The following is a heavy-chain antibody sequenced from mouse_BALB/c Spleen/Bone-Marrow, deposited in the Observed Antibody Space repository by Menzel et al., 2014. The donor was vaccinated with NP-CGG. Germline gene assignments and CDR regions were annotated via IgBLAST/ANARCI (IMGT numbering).Heavy chain of an antibody. J-gene: IGHJ3*01. D-gene: IGHD1-1*01. Sequence: SGAELVKPGASVKLSCTASGFNIKDTYMRWVRQRPEQGLEWIGRIDPANGNTKYDPKFQGKATITADTSSNTAYLQLSSLTSEDTAVYYCARYNYGSSQFAYWGQGTLVTVSA. CDR3: ARYNYGSSQFAY. V-gene: IGHV14-3*02. CDR2: IDPANGNT. CDR1: GFNIKDTY.